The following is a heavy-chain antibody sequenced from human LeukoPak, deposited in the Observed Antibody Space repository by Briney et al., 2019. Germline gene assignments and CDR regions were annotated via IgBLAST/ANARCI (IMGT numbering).Heavy chain of an antibody. Sequence: ASVKVSCKASGYTFTSYGISWVRQAPGQGLEWMGWISAYNGNTNYAQKFQGRVTMTTDTSTNIAYMELRSLRSDDTAVYYCARVGQSRYYGFWSGNYVYDWFDPWGQGTLVTVSS. J-gene: IGHJ5*02. CDR2: ISAYNGNT. CDR3: ARVGQSRYYGFWSGNYVYDWFDP. V-gene: IGHV1-18*01. CDR1: GYTFTSYG. D-gene: IGHD3-3*01.